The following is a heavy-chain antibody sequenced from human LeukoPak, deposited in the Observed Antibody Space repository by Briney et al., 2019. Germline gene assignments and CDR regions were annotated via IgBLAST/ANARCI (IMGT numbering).Heavy chain of an antibody. D-gene: IGHD2-2*01. CDR3: ARALVVPAAMVNWFDP. J-gene: IGHJ5*02. V-gene: IGHV4-59*01. Sequence: ASETLSLTCTVSGGSISSYYWSWIRQPPGKGLEWIGYIYYSGSTHYNPSLKSRVTISVDTSKNQFSLKLSSVTAADTAVYYCARALVVPAAMVNWFDPWGQGTLVTVSS. CDR1: GGSISSYY. CDR2: IYYSGST.